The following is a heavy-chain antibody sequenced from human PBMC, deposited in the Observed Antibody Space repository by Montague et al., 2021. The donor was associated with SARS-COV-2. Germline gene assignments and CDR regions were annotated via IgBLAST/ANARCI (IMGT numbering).Heavy chain of an antibody. Sequence: PALVKPTQTLTLTCTFSGFSFSTSGMSVTWIRQPPGKALEWLARIDWDNDKYYSTSLKTRLTISKDTSKNQVVLTVTNVDPLDTATYYCARIDSLVVPDDIPQMYYYGLDVWGQGTTVIVSS. V-gene: IGHV2-70*11. J-gene: IGHJ6*02. CDR3: ARIDSLVVPDDIPQMYYYGLDV. CDR2: IDWDNDK. D-gene: IGHD2-2*01. CDR1: GFSFSTSGMS.